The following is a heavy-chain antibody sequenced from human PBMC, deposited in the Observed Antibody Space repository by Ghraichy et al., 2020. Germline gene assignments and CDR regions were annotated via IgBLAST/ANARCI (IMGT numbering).Heavy chain of an antibody. J-gene: IGHJ6*03. CDR3: ARVPHSGYYYYMDV. D-gene: IGHD3-10*01. V-gene: IGHV4-61*02. CDR1: GGSISGGISY. CDR2: IYPSGST. Sequence: SETLSLTCSVSGGSISGGISYWSWIRQPAGEGLEWIGRIYPSGSTNYNPSLKSRVTMSLDMSKNQFSLQLSSVTAADTAVYYCARVPHSGYYYYMDVWGKATTVTVSS.